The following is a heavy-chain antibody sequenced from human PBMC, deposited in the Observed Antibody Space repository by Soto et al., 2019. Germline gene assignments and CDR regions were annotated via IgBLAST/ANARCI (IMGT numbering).Heavy chain of an antibody. J-gene: IGHJ6*02. CDR1: GGTFSSYA. Sequence: SVKVSCKASGGTFSSYAISWVRQAPGQGLEWMGGIIPIFGTANYAQKFQGRVTITADESTSTAYMELSSLRSEDTAVYYCAREILDTLSLSGMDVWGQGTTVTVSS. V-gene: IGHV1-69*13. D-gene: IGHD2-15*01. CDR3: AREILDTLSLSGMDV. CDR2: IIPIFGTA.